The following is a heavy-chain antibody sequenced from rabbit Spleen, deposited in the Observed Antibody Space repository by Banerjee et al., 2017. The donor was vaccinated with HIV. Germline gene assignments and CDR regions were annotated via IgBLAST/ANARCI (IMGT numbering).Heavy chain of an antibody. Sequence: QQQLEESGGGLVKPGGTLTLTCTASGFSFSTDYYVCWVRQAPGKGLESIACIYGEVIGSTYYATWAKGRFTISKTSSTTVTLQMTSLTAADTATYFCARRSATMTMVITGFYFNFWGPGTLVTVS. D-gene: IGHD2-1*01. J-gene: IGHJ4*01. CDR3: ARRSATMTMVITGFYFNF. V-gene: IGHV1S45*01. CDR2: IYGEVIGST. CDR1: GFSFSTDYY.